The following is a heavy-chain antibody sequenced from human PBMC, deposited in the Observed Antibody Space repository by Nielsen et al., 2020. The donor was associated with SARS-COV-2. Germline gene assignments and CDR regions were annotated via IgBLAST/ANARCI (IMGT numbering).Heavy chain of an antibody. V-gene: IGHV1-18*01. CDR3: ARVDNVVVYHGDP. J-gene: IGHJ5*02. CDR2: INPYNGNR. Sequence: ASVKVSCKASGYTFRGYGIAWVRPAPGQGLEWMGWINPYNGNRDYAQKFQGRVVMTTDTFTSTAYVELRSLTSDDSAVYYCARVDNVVVYHGDPWGQGTLVTVSS. CDR1: GYTFRGYG. D-gene: IGHD2-15*01.